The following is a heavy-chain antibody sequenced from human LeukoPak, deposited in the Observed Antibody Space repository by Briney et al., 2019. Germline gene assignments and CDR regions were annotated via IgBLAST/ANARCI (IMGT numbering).Heavy chain of an antibody. J-gene: IGHJ4*02. CDR3: ANNFDY. CDR1: GFTFSNYG. CDR2: IYYDGSNK. V-gene: IGHV3-33*06. Sequence: GGSLRLSSAASGFTFSNYGMHWVRQAPGKGLEWVALIYYDGSNKYYADSVKGRFTISRDNSKNTLYLQMDSLRAEDTAVYYCANNFDYWGQGTLVTVSS.